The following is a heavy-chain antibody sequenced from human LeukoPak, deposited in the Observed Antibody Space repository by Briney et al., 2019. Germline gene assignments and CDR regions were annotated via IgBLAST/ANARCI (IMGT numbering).Heavy chain of an antibody. J-gene: IGHJ4*02. D-gene: IGHD1-26*01. CDR2: IYSGGST. CDR1: GFTVSSNY. V-gene: IGHV3-66*01. CDR3: ARRGGVGASSPIDY. Sequence: TGGSLRLSCAASGFTVSSNYMSWVRQAPGKGLEWVSVIYSGGSTHYADSVKGRFTISRDNSKNTLYLQMNSLRAEDTAVYYCARRGGVGASSPIDYWGQGTLVTVSS.